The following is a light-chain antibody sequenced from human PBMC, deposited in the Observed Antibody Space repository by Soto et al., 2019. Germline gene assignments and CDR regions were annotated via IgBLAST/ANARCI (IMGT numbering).Light chain of an antibody. CDR2: GIF. V-gene: IGKV3-20*01. Sequence: EIVLTQSPRTLSLSPGERATLSCRASQSVGSDYVAWYQHRPGQAPRLLFSGIFRRATGIPDRFSGSGSGTHFTLTINRLEPEDFAVYYCQQFGSSPRTFGQGTKV. CDR3: QQFGSSPRT. CDR1: QSVGSDY. J-gene: IGKJ1*01.